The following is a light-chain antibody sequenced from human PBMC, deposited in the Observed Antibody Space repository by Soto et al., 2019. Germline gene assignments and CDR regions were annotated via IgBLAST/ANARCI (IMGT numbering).Light chain of an antibody. V-gene: IGKV1-39*01. CDR2: AAS. Sequence: IPMTQSPSSLPASLGDIVTITCRAGQPLFSSLNWYQQKPGKAPKLLIYAASNLQSGVPSRFRGSGSGTDFPLTISSLLPEDFATYYCQQSYNSPPITFCQGTRLEIK. CDR3: QQSYNSPPIT. J-gene: IGKJ5*01. CDR1: QPLFSS.